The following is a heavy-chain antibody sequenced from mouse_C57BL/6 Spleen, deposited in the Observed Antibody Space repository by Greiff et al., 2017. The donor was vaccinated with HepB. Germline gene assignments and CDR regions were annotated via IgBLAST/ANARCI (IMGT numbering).Heavy chain of an antibody. CDR2: INPSNGGT. J-gene: IGHJ1*03. CDR3: AREITAVVAHWYFDV. D-gene: IGHD1-1*01. CDR1: GYTFTSYW. V-gene: IGHV1-53*01. Sequence: QVQLQQPGTELVKPGASVKLSCKASGYTFTSYWMHWVKQRPGQGLEWIGNINPSNGGTNYNEKFKSKATLTVDKSSSTAYMQLSSLTSEDSAVYYCAREITAVVAHWYFDVWGTGTTVTVSS.